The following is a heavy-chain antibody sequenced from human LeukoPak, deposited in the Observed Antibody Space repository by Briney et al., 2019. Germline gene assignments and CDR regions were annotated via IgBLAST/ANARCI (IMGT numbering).Heavy chain of an antibody. D-gene: IGHD6-19*01. CDR1: GTSIRSGSYY. Sequence: SQTLSLTCTVTGTSIRSGSYYWNWIRQAAGKGLEWIGRMYIGGRTTYSPSFKSRVTISLDTTENQFSLRVRSVTAADTAIYYCAREGIAVADTYYYYYMDVWGKGTWVTVSS. V-gene: IGHV4-61*02. J-gene: IGHJ6*03. CDR3: AREGIAVADTYYYYYMDV. CDR2: MYIGGRT.